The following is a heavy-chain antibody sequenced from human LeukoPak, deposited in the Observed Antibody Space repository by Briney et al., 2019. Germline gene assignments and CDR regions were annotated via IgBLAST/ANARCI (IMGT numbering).Heavy chain of an antibody. J-gene: IGHJ4*02. CDR3: ARDSSSRPFDY. V-gene: IGHV1-2*02. CDR2: INPNSGGT. Sequence: ASVKVSCKVSGYTFTDYYLHWVRQAPGQGLEWMGWINPNSGGTNYAQKFQGRVTMTRDTSISTAYMELSRLRSDDTAVYYCARDSSSRPFDYWGQGTLVTVSS. D-gene: IGHD6-6*01. CDR1: GYTFTDYY.